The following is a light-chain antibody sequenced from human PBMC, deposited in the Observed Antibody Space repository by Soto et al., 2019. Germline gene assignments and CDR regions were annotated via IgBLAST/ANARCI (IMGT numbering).Light chain of an antibody. V-gene: IGKV3-20*01. CDR3: QQSGSSTGT. J-gene: IGKJ1*01. Sequence: EIVLTQSPGTLSLSPVERSTLSCRASQSVSSIYLAWYQQKPGQAPRLLIYDVSSRATGIPDRFSGSGSGTDFTLTLSRLEPEDFAVYYCQQSGSSTGTFGQGTKVEIK. CDR1: QSVSSIY. CDR2: DVS.